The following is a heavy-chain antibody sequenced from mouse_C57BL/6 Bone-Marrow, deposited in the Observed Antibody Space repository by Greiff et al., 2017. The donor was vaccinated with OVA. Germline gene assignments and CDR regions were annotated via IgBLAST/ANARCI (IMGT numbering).Heavy chain of an antibody. J-gene: IGHJ4*01. CDR2: ILPGSGST. CDR3: ARCDYYARDY. CDR1: GYTFTGYW. V-gene: IGHV1-9*01. Sequence: VQLQQSGAELMKPGASVKLSCKATGYTFTGYWIEWVKQRPGHGLEWIGEILPGSGSTNYTEKFKGKATFTADTSSNTAYMQLSSLTTEDSAIYYCARCDYYARDYWGQGTSVTVSS.